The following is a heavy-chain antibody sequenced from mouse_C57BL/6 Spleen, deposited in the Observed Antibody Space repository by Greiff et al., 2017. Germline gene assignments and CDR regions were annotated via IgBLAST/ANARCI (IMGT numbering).Heavy chain of an antibody. CDR2: INPYNGGT. V-gene: IGHV1-19*01. CDR3: TRFYEGYCEY. J-gene: IGHJ3*01. D-gene: IGHD2-3*01. CDR1: GYTFTDYY. Sequence: EVQLQQPGPVLVKPGASVKMSCKASGYTFTDYYMNWVMQSHGKSLEWIGVINPYNGGTSYNQKFKGKATLTVDKSSSTAYMALNNLTSEDSAVYYCTRFYEGYCEYWVQGPLVTVSA.